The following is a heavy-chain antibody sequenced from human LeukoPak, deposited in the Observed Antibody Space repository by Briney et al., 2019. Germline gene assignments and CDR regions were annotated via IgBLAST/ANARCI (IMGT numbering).Heavy chain of an antibody. J-gene: IGHJ4*02. CDR3: ATHPLLDY. CDR1: GFTFSSYW. D-gene: IGHD3-16*02. Sequence: PGGSLRLSCAASGFTFSSYWMSWVRQPPGKGLEWIGSIYYSGSTYYNPSLKSRVSISVDPSKSQFSLKLTSVTAADTAVYYCATHPLLDYWGQGSLVTVSS. V-gene: IGHV4-59*04. CDR2: IYYSGST.